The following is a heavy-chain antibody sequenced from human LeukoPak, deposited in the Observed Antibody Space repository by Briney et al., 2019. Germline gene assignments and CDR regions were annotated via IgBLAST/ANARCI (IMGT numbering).Heavy chain of an antibody. J-gene: IGHJ4*02. CDR1: GGTFSSYA. V-gene: IGHV1-69*05. Sequence: SVKVSCKASGGTFSSYAISWVRQAPGQGLEWMGGIIPIFGTANYAQKFQGRVTMTRDTSTSTVYMELSSLRSEDTAVYYCARDHHTIPDYGDYLGYFDYWGQGTLVTVSS. CDR3: ARDHHTIPDYGDYLGYFDY. CDR2: IIPIFGTA. D-gene: IGHD4-17*01.